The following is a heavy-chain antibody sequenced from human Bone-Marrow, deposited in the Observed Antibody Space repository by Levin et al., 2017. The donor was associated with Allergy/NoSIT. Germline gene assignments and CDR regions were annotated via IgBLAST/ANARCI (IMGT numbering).Heavy chain of an antibody. CDR2: IYYSGST. V-gene: IGHV4-59*01. D-gene: IGHD3-16*01. CDR3: ARYQGGIYYYGMDV. CDR1: GGSIRSYY. J-gene: IGHJ6*02. Sequence: SQTLSLTCTVSGGSIRSYYWSWIRQPPGKGLEWIGYIYYSGSTNYNPSLKSRVTISVDTSKNQFSLKLSSVTAADTAVYYCARYQGGIYYYGMDVWGQGTTVTVSS.